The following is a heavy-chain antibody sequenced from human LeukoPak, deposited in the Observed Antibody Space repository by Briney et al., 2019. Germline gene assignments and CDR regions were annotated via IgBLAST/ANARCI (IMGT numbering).Heavy chain of an antibody. J-gene: IGHJ3*02. D-gene: IGHD6-6*01. CDR2: ISWNSGSM. V-gene: IGHV3-9*01. CDR3: ARVGGIAARRRAFDI. Sequence: GGSLRLSCAASGFTFDDYAMHWVRQAPGKGLEWVSGISWNSGSMDYADSVKGRFTISRDNAKNSLYLQMNSLRAEDTAVYYCARVGGIAARRRAFDIWGQGTMVTVSS. CDR1: GFTFDDYA.